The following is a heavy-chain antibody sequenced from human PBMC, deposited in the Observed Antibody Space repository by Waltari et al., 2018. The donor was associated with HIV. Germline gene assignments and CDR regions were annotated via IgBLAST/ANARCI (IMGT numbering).Heavy chain of an antibody. J-gene: IGHJ4*02. CDR1: GYSISSGYY. V-gene: IGHV4-38-2*02. Sequence: QVQLQESGPGLVKPSETLSLTCAVSGYSISSGYYWGWIRQPPGNGLEWIGTIYHSGSTYYNPSLTSLVTISVDTSKNQFSLKLSSVTAADTAVYYCARDIGSRKETTYFDYWGQGTLVTVSS. D-gene: IGHD1-7*01. CDR2: IYHSGST. CDR3: ARDIGSRKETTYFDY.